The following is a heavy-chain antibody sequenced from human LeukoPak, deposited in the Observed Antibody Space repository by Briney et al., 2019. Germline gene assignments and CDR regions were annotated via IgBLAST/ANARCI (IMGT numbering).Heavy chain of an antibody. J-gene: IGHJ4*02. D-gene: IGHD3-22*01. CDR1: GFTFSSYG. CDR2: IRYDGSNK. CDR3: AKDLYYDSSGYSGGVFDY. Sequence: PGGSLRLSCAASGFTFSSYGMHWVRQAPGKGLEWVAFIRYDGSNKYYADSVKGRFTISRDNSKNTLYLQMNSLRAEDTAVYYCAKDLYYDSSGYSGGVFDYWGQGTLVTVPS. V-gene: IGHV3-30*02.